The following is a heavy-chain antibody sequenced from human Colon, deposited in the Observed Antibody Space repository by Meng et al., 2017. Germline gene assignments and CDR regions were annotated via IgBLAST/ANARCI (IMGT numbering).Heavy chain of an antibody. CDR1: GYTFTSYA. CDR2: INAGNGNT. D-gene: IGHD3-22*01. CDR3: ARVPSWYDSSYVHFDY. J-gene: IGHJ4*02. Sequence: ASVKVSCKASGYTFTSYAMHWVRQAPGQRLEWMGWINAGNGNTKYSQKFQGRVTITRDTSASTAYMELSSLRSEDTAVYYCARVPSWYDSSYVHFDYWGQGTLVTVSS. V-gene: IGHV1-3*01.